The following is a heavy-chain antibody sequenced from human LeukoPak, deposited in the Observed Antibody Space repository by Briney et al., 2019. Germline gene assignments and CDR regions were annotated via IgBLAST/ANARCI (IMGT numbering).Heavy chain of an antibody. J-gene: IGHJ3*02. Sequence: PSETLSLTCAVYGGSFSGYYWSWIRQPPGKGLEWIGEINHSGSTNYNPSLKSRVTISVDTSKNQFSLKLSSVTAADTAVYYCASTYYYGSGSYYSGVVDAFDIWGQGTMVTVSS. D-gene: IGHD3-10*01. V-gene: IGHV4-34*01. CDR2: INHSGST. CDR3: ASTYYYGSGSYYSGVVDAFDI. CDR1: GGSFSGYY.